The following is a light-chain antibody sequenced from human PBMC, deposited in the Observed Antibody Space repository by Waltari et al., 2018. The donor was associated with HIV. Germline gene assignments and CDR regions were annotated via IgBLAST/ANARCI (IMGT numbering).Light chain of an antibody. Sequence: QSVLTQPPSASGAPGQRVTLSCTGGNSNIGTHEVHWYQQFPGTAPQLLIYTTNNRPSGVPDRFSGSKSGTSASLAITGLQADDEADYYCQSSDNTLSGSVFGGGTRLTVL. CDR1: NSNIGTHE. CDR3: QSSDNTLSGSV. V-gene: IGLV1-40*01. CDR2: TTN. J-gene: IGLJ2*01.